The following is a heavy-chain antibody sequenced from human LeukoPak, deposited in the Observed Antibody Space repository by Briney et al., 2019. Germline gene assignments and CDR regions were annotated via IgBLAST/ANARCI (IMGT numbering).Heavy chain of an antibody. J-gene: IGHJ5*02. CDR2: ISAYNGNT. Sequence: ASVKVSCKASGYTFTSYGISWVRQAPGQGLEWMGWISAYNGNTNYAQKLQGRVTMTTDTSTSTAYMELRSLRSDDTAVYYCAREEAVAGTGWFDPWGQGTLVTVSS. V-gene: IGHV1-18*01. D-gene: IGHD6-19*01. CDR3: AREEAVAGTGWFDP. CDR1: GYTFTSYG.